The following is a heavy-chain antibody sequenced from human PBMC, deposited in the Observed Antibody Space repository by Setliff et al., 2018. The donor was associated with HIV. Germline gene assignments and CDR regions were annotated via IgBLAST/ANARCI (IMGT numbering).Heavy chain of an antibody. Sequence: GASVKVSCKASGNTFSSYGITWVRQAPGQGLEWMGGIIPMFGTGFYAQKFQGRVTMTTDESRSTAYMELSSLSSEDTAVFYCARVGHSSSYHYYGMDVWGQGTTVTVSS. CDR1: GNTFSSYG. D-gene: IGHD6-13*01. CDR3: ARVGHSSSYHYYGMDV. CDR2: IIPMFGTG. J-gene: IGHJ6*02. V-gene: IGHV1-69*05.